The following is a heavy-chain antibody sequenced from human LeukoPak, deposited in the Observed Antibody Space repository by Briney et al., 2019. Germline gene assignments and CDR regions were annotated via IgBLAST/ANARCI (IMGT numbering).Heavy chain of an antibody. CDR1: GGSISSGGYY. CDR3: ARRRHNPTTYYYDSSGYEGIAFDI. Sequence: SQTLSLTCTVSGGSISSGGYYWSWIRQHPGKGLEWIGYIYYSGSTYYNPSLKSRVTISVNTSKHQFSLKLSSVTAADTAVYYCARRRHNPTTYYYDSSGYEGIAFDIWGQGTMVTVSS. J-gene: IGHJ3*02. D-gene: IGHD3-22*01. V-gene: IGHV4-31*03. CDR2: IYYSGST.